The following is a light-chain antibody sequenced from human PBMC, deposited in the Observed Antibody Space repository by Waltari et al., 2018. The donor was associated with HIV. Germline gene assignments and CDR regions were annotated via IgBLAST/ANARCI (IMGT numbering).Light chain of an antibody. V-gene: IGLV2-11*01. CDR3: CSYAGGNYV. Sequence: QSALTQPRSVSGSPGQSVTISCTGTSNDVGDYVSWDQQHPAKAPKVMIFEVSERPSAVPDRFSGSKSGNTASLTISGLQAEDEADYYCCSYAGGNYVFGIGTKVTVL. CDR1: SNDVGDY. CDR2: EVS. J-gene: IGLJ1*01.